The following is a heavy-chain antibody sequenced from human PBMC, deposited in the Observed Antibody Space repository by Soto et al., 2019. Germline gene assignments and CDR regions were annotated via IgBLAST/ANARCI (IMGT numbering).Heavy chain of an antibody. D-gene: IGHD6-13*01. J-gene: IGHJ4*02. Sequence: GGSLRLSCAASGFTFSSYGMHWVRQAPGKGLEWVAVISYDGSNKYYADSVKGRFTISRDNSKNTLYLQMNSLRAEDTAVYYCAKDPGRYSSSWWYYFDYWGQGTLVTVSS. V-gene: IGHV3-30*18. CDR2: ISYDGSNK. CDR1: GFTFSSYG. CDR3: AKDPGRYSSSWWYYFDY.